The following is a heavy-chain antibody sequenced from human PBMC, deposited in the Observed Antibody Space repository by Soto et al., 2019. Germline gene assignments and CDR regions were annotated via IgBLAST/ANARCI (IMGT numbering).Heavy chain of an antibody. J-gene: IGHJ3*02. CDR3: AREDWNYNAFDI. D-gene: IGHD1-7*01. V-gene: IGHV4-31*03. CDR1: CGSISSGGYH. Sequence: SETLSLTCTVSCGSISSGGYHWSWIRQHPGKGLEWIGYIYYSGSTYYNPSLKSRVTISVDTSKNQFSLKLSSVTAADTAVYYCAREDWNYNAFDIWGQGTMVTVSS. CDR2: IYYSGST.